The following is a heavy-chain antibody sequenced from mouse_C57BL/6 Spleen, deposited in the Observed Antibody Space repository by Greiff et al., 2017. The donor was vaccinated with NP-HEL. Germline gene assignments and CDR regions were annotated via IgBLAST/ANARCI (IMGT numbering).Heavy chain of an antibody. CDR1: GFTFSSYG. J-gene: IGHJ4*01. V-gene: IGHV5-6*01. CDR2: ISSGGSYT. CDR3: ATDYYGSSYGYAMDY. Sequence: EVQRVESGGDLVKPGGSLKLSCAASGFTFSSYGMSWVRQTPDKRLEWVATISSGGSYTYYPDSVKGRFTISRDNAKNTLYLQMSSLKSEDTAMYYCATDYYGSSYGYAMDYWGQGTSVTVSS. D-gene: IGHD1-1*01.